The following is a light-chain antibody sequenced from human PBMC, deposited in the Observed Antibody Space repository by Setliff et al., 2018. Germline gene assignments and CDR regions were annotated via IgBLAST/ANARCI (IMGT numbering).Light chain of an antibody. J-gene: IGLJ1*01. V-gene: IGLV2-8*01. CDR2: EVS. Sequence: QSALTQPPSASGSPGQSVTISCTGTSSDVGAYNYVSWYQQHPGKAPKVMIYEVSKRPSGVPDRFSASKSGNTASLTVSGLQAEDEADYYCSSYAGSNLYVFGTGTKV. CDR1: SSDVGAYNY. CDR3: SSYAGSNLYV.